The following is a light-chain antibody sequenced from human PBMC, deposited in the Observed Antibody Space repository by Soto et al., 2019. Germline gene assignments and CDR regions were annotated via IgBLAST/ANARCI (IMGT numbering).Light chain of an antibody. J-gene: IGLJ1*01. CDR2: EVS. CDR1: SSDVGGYNY. V-gene: IGLV2-8*01. Sequence: QSALTLRPSASGSPGQSVTISCTGTSSDVGGYNYVSWYQQHPGKAPKLMIYEVSKRPSGVPDRFSGSKSGNTASLTVSGLQAEDEADYYCSSYAGSNNYVFGTGTKVTVL. CDR3: SSYAGSNNYV.